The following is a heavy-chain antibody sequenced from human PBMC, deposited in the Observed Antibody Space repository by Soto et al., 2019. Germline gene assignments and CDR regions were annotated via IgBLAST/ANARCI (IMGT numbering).Heavy chain of an antibody. CDR2: IYWDDDE. D-gene: IGHD6-6*01. CDR1: GFSLTTTGVG. V-gene: IGHV2-5*02. J-gene: IGHJ4*02. CDR3: ALGIAARPFDS. Sequence: QISLKESGPALVKPTQTLTLTCSFSGFSLTTTGVGVGWIRQPPGKALEWLALIYWDDDERYKSSLKNRPTITKDTSKNLVVLTMTIVDPVDTATYYCALGIAARPFDSWGQGTLVTVSS.